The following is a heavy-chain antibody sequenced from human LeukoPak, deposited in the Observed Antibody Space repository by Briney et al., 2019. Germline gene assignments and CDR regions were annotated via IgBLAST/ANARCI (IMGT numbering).Heavy chain of an antibody. Sequence: GGSLRLSCAASGFTFSSYSMNWVRQAPGKGLEWVSSISSSSSYIYYADSVKGRFTISRDNAKNSLYLQMNSLRAEDTAVYYCARGYCSSTSCYFDYWGQGTLVTVSS. D-gene: IGHD2-2*01. CDR3: ARGYCSSTSCYFDY. CDR2: ISSSSSYI. J-gene: IGHJ4*02. V-gene: IGHV3-21*01. CDR1: GFTFSSYS.